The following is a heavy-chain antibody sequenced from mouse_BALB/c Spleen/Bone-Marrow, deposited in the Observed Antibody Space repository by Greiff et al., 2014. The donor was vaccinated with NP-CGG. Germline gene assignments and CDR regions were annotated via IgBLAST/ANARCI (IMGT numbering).Heavy chain of an antibody. CDR1: GFIFTDYY. V-gene: IGHV7-3*02. CDR3: ARDDNSFYWSFDV. J-gene: IGHJ1*01. CDR2: IRNKASGYTT. Sequence: EVKLVESGGGLVQPGGSLRLSCATSGFIFTDYYMRWVRQPPGKALEWLAFIRNKASGYTTEYSVSVKGRFTISRDNSQSILYLQIDTLKATDSSACYCARDDNSFYWSFDVWGEGTTVTVSS. D-gene: IGHD1-1*01.